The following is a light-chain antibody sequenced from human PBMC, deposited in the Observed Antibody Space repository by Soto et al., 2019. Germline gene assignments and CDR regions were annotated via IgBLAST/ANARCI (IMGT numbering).Light chain of an antibody. CDR1: QSLLYSDGKTY. CDR2: GAS. Sequence: VLTQTPLSLSVAPGQPASISCKSAQSLLYSDGKTYLYWYLQKPGQPPQPLIYGASNRFSGVPDRFSGSGSGTDFTLRISRVEVEDVGVYFCMQSMSRLTFGGGTKVDIK. CDR3: MQSMSRLT. J-gene: IGKJ4*01. V-gene: IGKV2D-29*01.